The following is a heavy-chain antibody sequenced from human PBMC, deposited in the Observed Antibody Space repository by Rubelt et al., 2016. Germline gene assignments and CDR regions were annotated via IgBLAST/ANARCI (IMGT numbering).Heavy chain of an antibody. J-gene: IGHJ4*02. Sequence: EVQLLESGGGLVQPGGSLRLSCAASGFTFSSYAMSWVRQAPGKGLEWVSAISDSGGSTYYSGGSTYYADSVKGRFTISRDNSKNTLSGQMNSGGAEETAIYYFAKSGCSGGSCYFYYFDSWGQGTLVTVSS. D-gene: IGHD2-15*01. CDR2: ISDSGGSTYYSGGST. CDR1: GFTFSSYA. CDR3: AKSGCSGGSCYFYYFDS. V-gene: IGHV3-23*01.